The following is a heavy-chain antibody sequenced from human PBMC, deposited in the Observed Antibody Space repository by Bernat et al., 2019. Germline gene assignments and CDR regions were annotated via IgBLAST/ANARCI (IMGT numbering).Heavy chain of an antibody. J-gene: IGHJ4*02. V-gene: IGHV1-58*02. D-gene: IGHD3-22*01. CDR1: GFTFTSSA. CDR3: AAVREDSSGYYSAVRFDY. Sequence: QMQLVQSGPEVKKPGTSVKVSCKASGFTFTSSAMQWVRQARGQRLQWIGWMVVGSGKTNYAQKFQERVTITRNMSTSTAYMELSSLRSEETAVYYCAAVREDSSGYYSAVRFDYWGQGTLVTVSS. CDR2: MVVGSGKT.